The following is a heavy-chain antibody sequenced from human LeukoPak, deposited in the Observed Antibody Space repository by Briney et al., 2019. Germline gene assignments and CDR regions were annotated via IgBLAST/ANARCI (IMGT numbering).Heavy chain of an antibody. CDR1: GLTFSSYW. Sequence: GGSLRLSCAASGLTFSSYWMHWVRQAPGKGLVWVSRINSDGSATFYADSVKGRFTISRNNAKNTLYLQMNSLRAEDTAVYYCVKAIVAAGYDYWGQGTLVTVSS. CDR3: VKAIVAAGYDY. CDR2: INSDGSAT. D-gene: IGHD6-13*01. V-gene: IGHV3-74*01. J-gene: IGHJ4*02.